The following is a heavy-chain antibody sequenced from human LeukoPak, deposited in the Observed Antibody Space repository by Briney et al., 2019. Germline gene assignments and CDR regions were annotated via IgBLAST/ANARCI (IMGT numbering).Heavy chain of an antibody. D-gene: IGHD3-16*02. V-gene: IGHV3-66*04. CDR1: EFIVSINY. CDR2: IYSRGDT. J-gene: IGHJ4*02. CDR3: ATHRGARLSPIDY. Sequence: GGSLRLSCAATEFIVSINYMTWVRQAPGKGLEWVSLIYSRGDTKYADSVKGRFTISRDNSKNTLYLQMSSLRTEDTAVYYCATHRGARLSPIDYWGQGTLVTVSS.